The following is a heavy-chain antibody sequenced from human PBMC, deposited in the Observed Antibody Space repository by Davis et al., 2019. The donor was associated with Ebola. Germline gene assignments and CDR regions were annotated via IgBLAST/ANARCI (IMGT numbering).Heavy chain of an antibody. CDR2: IKQDGSEK. CDR3: ARPSEWETVVRGVTYYYYGMDV. J-gene: IGHJ6*02. CDR1: GFTFSSHY. V-gene: IGHV3-7*03. Sequence: PGGSLRLSCAASGFTFSSHYMSWVRQAPGKGLEWVATIKQDGSEKYYVDSVKGRFTISRDNAENSLYLQMNSLRAEDTAVYYCARPSEWETVVRGVTYYYYGMDVWGQGTTVTVSS. D-gene: IGHD3-10*01.